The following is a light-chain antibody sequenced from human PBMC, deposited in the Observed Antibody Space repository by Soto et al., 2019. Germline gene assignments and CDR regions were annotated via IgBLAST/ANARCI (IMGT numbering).Light chain of an antibody. CDR3: QQYGSSPPDT. V-gene: IGKV3-20*01. Sequence: DIVLTQSPGTLSLSPGERATLSCRASQSVSSNYLAWYQQKPGQAPRLLIYGASSRATGIPDRFSGSGSGTDFTLTISRLEPEDFAVYYCQQYGSSPPDTFGGGTKVDIK. CDR2: GAS. CDR1: QSVSSNY. J-gene: IGKJ4*01.